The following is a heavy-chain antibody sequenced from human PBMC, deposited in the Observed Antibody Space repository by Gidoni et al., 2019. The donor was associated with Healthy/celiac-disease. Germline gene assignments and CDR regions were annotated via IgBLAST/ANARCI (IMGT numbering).Heavy chain of an antibody. CDR1: GFTFSSYA. Sequence: EVQLLESGGGLVQPGGSLRLSCAASGFTFSSYAMSWVRQAPGTGLEWVSAISGSGGSTYYADAGKGRFTITRDNSKNTLYLQMNSLRAEDTAVYYCAKITATSGVAVAGTDYWGQGTLVTVSS. CDR2: ISGSGGST. V-gene: IGHV3-23*01. D-gene: IGHD6-19*01. J-gene: IGHJ4*02. CDR3: AKITATSGVAVAGTDY.